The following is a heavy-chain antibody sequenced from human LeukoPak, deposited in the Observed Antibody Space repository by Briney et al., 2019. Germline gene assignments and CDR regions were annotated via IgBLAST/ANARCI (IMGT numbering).Heavy chain of an antibody. D-gene: IGHD4-11*01. CDR2: INPNSGGT. V-gene: IGHV1-2*06. J-gene: IGHJ4*02. Sequence: GASVKVSCKASGYTFTGYYMHWVRQAPGQGLEWMGRINPNSGGTNYAQKFQGRVTMTRDTSISTAYLELSSLRSEDTAVYYCARETVTTDGDFDYWGQGTLVTVSS. CDR1: GYTFTGYY. CDR3: ARETVTTDGDFDY.